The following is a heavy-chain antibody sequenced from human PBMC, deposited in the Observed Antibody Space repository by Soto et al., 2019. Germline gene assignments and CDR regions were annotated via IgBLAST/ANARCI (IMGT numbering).Heavy chain of an antibody. Sequence: PGGSLRLSCAVSGFTFSVSAIHWVRQPSGKGLEWVGRIRSKADNYATAYGASVKGRFSISRDDSKNTAYLQMSSLNTEDTAVYYCARLAEWEYYDGMDVWGQGTTVTVSS. CDR1: GFTFSVSA. CDR2: IRSKADNYAT. V-gene: IGHV3-73*01. J-gene: IGHJ6*02. D-gene: IGHD1-26*01. CDR3: ARLAEWEYYDGMDV.